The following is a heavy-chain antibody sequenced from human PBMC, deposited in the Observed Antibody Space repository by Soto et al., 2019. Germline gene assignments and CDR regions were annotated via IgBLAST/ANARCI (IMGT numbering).Heavy chain of an antibody. V-gene: IGHV3-43*01. D-gene: IGHD1-26*01. CDR1: GFPFGYFT. CDR3: AKDGNSGSYYLFDY. CDR2: ISWDGGST. Sequence: PGVSLRRSCEVSGFPFGYFTMHLVRQTPGKGLEWVSLISWDGGSTYYADSVKGRFTISRDNSKNSLYLQMNSLRTEDTPLYYCAKDGNSGSYYLFDYCGQGTLVTVSS. J-gene: IGHJ4*02.